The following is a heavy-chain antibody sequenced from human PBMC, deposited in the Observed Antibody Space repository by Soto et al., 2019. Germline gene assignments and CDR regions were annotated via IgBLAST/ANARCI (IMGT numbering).Heavy chain of an antibody. J-gene: IGHJ6*03. CDR2: ISYDGSNK. D-gene: IGHD5-12*01. Sequence: GGSLRLSCAASGFTFSGYGMHWARQAPGKGLEWVAVISYDGSNKYYADSVKGRFTISRDNSKNTLYLQMNSLRAEDTAVYYCAKDSLSTIVATITDYYYYMDVWGKGTTVTVSS. V-gene: IGHV3-30*18. CDR3: AKDSLSTIVATITDYYYYMDV. CDR1: GFTFSGYG.